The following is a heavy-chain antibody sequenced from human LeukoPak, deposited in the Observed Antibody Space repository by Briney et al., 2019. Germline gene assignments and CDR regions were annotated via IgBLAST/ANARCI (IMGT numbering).Heavy chain of an antibody. V-gene: IGHV1-69*13. CDR1: GGTFSSYA. CDR3: ARGVGREPFDY. D-gene: IGHD1-14*01. J-gene: IGHJ4*02. CDR2: IIPIFGTA. Sequence: VKVSCKASGGTFSSYAISWVRQAPGQGLEWMGRIIPIFGTANYAQKFQGRVTITTDESTSTAYIELNSLRSEDTAVYYCARGVGREPFDYWGQGTLVTVSS.